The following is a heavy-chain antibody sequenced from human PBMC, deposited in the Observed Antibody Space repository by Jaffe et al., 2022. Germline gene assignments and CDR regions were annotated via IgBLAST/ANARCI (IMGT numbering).Heavy chain of an antibody. J-gene: IGHJ3*02. V-gene: IGHV3-30*18. CDR3: AKTAVQGVSVDAFDI. CDR2: ISYDGSNK. CDR1: GFTFSSYG. D-gene: IGHD3-10*01. Sequence: QVQLVESGGGVVQPGRSLRLSCAASGFTFSSYGMHWVRQAPGKGLEWVAVISYDGSNKYYADSVKGRFTISRDNSKNTLYLQMNSLRAEDTAVYYCAKTAVQGVSVDAFDIWGQGTMVTVSS.